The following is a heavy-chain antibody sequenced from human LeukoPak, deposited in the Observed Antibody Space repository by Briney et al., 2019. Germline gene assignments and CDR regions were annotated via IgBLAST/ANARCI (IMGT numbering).Heavy chain of an antibody. CDR3: ARAVRDWSGPPVYGMDV. J-gene: IGHJ6*02. Sequence: PSETLSLTCAVSGGSISSGGYSWSWIRQPPGKGLEWIGYIYHSGSTNYNPSLKSRVTISVDTSKNQFSLKLSSVTAADTAVYYCARAVRDWSGPPVYGMDVWGQGTTVTVSS. V-gene: IGHV4-30-2*01. CDR2: IYHSGST. CDR1: GGSISSGGYS. D-gene: IGHD3-3*01.